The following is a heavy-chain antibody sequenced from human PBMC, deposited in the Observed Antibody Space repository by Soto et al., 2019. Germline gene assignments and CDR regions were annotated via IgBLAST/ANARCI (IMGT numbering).Heavy chain of an antibody. D-gene: IGHD2-2*01. CDR2: ISAYNGNT. CDR3: AREASVLIPAAQPSRFDS. Sequence: ASLKVSCKASCYTFTSYGISWVRQAPGQGLEWMGWISAYNGNTNYAQKLQGRLTLTTDTAASTAYMELRILRSADTALYYCAREASVLIPAAQPSRFDSWGQGTLVTSPQ. V-gene: IGHV1-18*01. CDR1: CYTFTSYG. J-gene: IGHJ4*02.